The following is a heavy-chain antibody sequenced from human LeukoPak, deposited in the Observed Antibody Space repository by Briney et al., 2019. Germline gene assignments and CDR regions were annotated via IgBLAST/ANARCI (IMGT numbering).Heavy chain of an antibody. V-gene: IGHV3-7*01. D-gene: IGHD2-21*02. CDR2: INQDGSQN. Sequence: GGSLRLSCAASGVSFSDYWMSWVRQAPGRGLEWVGNINQDGSQNSSVDSVKGRFTISRDNAKNSLYLQMNSLGAEDTALYYCAREVTASSFDILGQETMVTVSS. J-gene: IGHJ3*02. CDR1: GVSFSDYW. CDR3: AREVTASSFDI.